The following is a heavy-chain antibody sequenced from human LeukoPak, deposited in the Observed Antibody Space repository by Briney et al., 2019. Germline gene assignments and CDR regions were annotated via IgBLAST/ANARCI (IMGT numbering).Heavy chain of an antibody. J-gene: IGHJ4*02. D-gene: IGHD6-19*01. CDR1: GYTFTSYG. CDR3: ASVGYSSGWYYFDY. V-gene: IGHV1-18*01. Sequence: SVKVSCKASGYTFTSYGISWVRQAPGQGLEWMGWISAYNGNTNYAQKLQGRVTMTTDTSTSTAYMELRSLRSDDTAVYYCASVGYSSGWYYFDYWGQGTLVTVSS. CDR2: ISAYNGNT.